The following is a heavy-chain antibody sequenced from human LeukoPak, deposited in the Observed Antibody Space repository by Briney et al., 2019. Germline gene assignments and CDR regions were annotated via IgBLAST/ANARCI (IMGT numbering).Heavy chain of an antibody. J-gene: IGHJ2*01. CDR3: AKDGAVSQGWYFDL. V-gene: IGHV3-23*01. CDR2: ISGSGGST. Sequence: GGSLRLSCAASGFTFSSYTMSWVRQAPGKGLEWVSAISGSGGSTYYADSVKGRFTISRDNSKNTLYLQMNSLRAGDTAVYYCAKDGAVSQGWYFDLWGRGTLVCLL. D-gene: IGHD4/OR15-4a*01. CDR1: GFTFSSYT.